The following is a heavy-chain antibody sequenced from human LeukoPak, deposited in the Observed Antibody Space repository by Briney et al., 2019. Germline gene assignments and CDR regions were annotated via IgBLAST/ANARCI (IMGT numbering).Heavy chain of an antibody. Sequence: ASVKVSCKASGGTFSSYAISWVRQAPGQGLEWMGWINTNTGNPTYAQGFTGRFVFSLDTSVSTAYLQISSLKAEDTAVYYCARDLSSYDFWSGYYTVYYYYGMDVWGQGTTVTVSS. CDR2: INTNTGNP. J-gene: IGHJ6*02. D-gene: IGHD3-3*01. CDR3: ARDLSSYDFWSGYYTVYYYYGMDV. V-gene: IGHV7-4-1*02. CDR1: GGTFSSYA.